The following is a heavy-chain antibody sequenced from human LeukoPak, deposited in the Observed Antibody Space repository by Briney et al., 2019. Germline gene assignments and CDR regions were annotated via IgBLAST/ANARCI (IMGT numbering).Heavy chain of an antibody. Sequence: GGSLRLSCAASGFTVRSNYMSWVRQAPRKGLEWVSVIYSGGSTYYADSVKGRFTISRDNSKNTLYLQMNSLRAEDTAVYYCARSPTVWELQTYYFDYWGQGTLVTVSS. J-gene: IGHJ4*02. CDR1: GFTVRSNY. CDR2: IYSGGST. CDR3: ARSPTVWELQTYYFDY. D-gene: IGHD1-26*01. V-gene: IGHV3-66*01.